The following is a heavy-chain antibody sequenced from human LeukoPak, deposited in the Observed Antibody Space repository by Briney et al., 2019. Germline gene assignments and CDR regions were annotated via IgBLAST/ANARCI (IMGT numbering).Heavy chain of an antibody. Sequence: GGSLRLSCTVSGFTVSSNSMSWVRQAPGKGLEWVSFIYSGGNTHYSDSVKGRFTISRDNAKNSLYLQMNRLRAEDTAVYYCAKLAKYFYGSETYYFFEHWGQGTPVTASS. CDR2: IYSGGNT. CDR3: AKLAKYFYGSETYYFFEH. V-gene: IGHV3-53*01. D-gene: IGHD3-10*01. CDR1: GFTVSSNS. J-gene: IGHJ4*02.